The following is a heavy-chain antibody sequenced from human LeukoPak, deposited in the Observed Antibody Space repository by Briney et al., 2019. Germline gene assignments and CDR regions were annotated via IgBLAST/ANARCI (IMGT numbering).Heavy chain of an antibody. D-gene: IGHD3-22*01. V-gene: IGHV3-30*02. Sequence: GGSLRLSCAASGFTFSSYGMHWVRQAPGKGLEWVAFIRYDGSNKYYADSVKGRFTIPRDNSKNTLYLQMNSLRAEDTAVYYCAKTYYYDSSGYYYRGRGYYFDYWGQGTLVTVSS. CDR3: AKTYYYDSSGYYYRGRGYYFDY. J-gene: IGHJ4*02. CDR2: IRYDGSNK. CDR1: GFTFSSYG.